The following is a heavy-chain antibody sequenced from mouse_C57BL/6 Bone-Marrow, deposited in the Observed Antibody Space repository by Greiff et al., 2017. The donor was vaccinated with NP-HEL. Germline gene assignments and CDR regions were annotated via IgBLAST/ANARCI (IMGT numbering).Heavy chain of an antibody. V-gene: IGHV10-1*01. Sequence: EAGGGLVQPKGSLKLSCAASGFSFNTYAMNWVRQAPGKGLEWVARIRSKSNNYATYYADSVKDRFTISRDDSESMLYLQMNNLKTEDTAMYYCVRQRAGSSYQYYFDYWGQGTTLTISS. CDR3: VRQRAGSSYQYYFDY. CDR2: IRSKSNNYAT. D-gene: IGHD1-1*01. J-gene: IGHJ2*01. CDR1: GFSFNTYA.